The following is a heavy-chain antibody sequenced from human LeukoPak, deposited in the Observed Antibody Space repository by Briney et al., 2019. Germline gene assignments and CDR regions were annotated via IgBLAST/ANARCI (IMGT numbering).Heavy chain of an antibody. D-gene: IGHD3-3*01. CDR1: GGSISSSNW. V-gene: IGHV4-4*02. J-gene: IGHJ4*02. CDR2: IYHSGST. CDR3: ARAVTYYDFWSGYSSSSYYFDY. Sequence: SGTLSLTCAVSGGSISSSNWWSWVRPPPGKGLEWIGEIYHSGSTNYNPSLKSRVTISVDKSKNQFSLKLSSVTAADTAVYYCARAVTYYDFWSGYSSSSYYFDYWGQGTLVTVSS.